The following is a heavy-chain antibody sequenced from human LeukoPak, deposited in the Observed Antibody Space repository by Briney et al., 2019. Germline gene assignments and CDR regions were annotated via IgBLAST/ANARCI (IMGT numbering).Heavy chain of an antibody. CDR3: ARGFGYCSGGSCAGWFDP. CDR2: INHSGST. J-gene: IGHJ5*02. D-gene: IGHD2-15*01. V-gene: IGHV4-34*01. Sequence: SETLSLTCAVYGGSFSGYYWSWIRQPPGKGLEWIGEINHSGSTNYNPSPKSRVTISVDTSKNQFSLKLSSVTAADTAVYYCARGFGYCSGGSCAGWFDPWGQGTLVTVSS. CDR1: GGSFSGYY.